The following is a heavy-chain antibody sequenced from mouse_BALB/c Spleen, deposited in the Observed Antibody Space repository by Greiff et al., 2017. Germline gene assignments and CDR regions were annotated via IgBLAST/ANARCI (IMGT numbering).Heavy chain of an antibody. CDR1: GDSITSGY. Sequence: DVKLQESGPSLVKPSQTLSLTCSVTGDSITSGYWNWIRKFPGNKLEYMGYISYSGSTYYNPTLKSRISITRDTSKNQYYLQLNSVTTEDTATDYCARIYYDYDLYYFDYWGQGTTLTVSS. CDR2: ISYSGST. CDR3: ARIYYDYDLYYFDY. V-gene: IGHV3-8*02. D-gene: IGHD2-4*01. J-gene: IGHJ2*01.